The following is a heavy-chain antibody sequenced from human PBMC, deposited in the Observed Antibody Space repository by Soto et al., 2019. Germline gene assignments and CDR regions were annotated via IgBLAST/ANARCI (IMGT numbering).Heavy chain of an antibody. CDR2: IKSMPDGGTT. CDR3: AADLPDWGAYAFDY. J-gene: IGHJ4*02. Sequence: EVQLVESGGGLVEPGGALRLSCAASGFSFTYAWLNWVRQAPGQGLEWVGRIKSMPDGGTTDYAAPVKGRFTISSDDLGNAVYLQMNSLKTEDTAVYYCAADLPDWGAYAFDYWGQGTLVTVST. D-gene: IGHD3-16*01. V-gene: IGHV3-15*07. CDR1: GFSFTYAW.